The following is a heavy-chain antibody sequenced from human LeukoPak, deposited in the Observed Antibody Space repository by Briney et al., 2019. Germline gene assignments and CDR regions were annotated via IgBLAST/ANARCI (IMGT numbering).Heavy chain of an antibody. D-gene: IGHD5-12*01. CDR1: GFDFSTYA. V-gene: IGHV3-21*01. J-gene: IGHJ4*02. Sequence: GGSLRLSRAASGFDFSTYAINWVRQAPGKGLEWVSSISTMSNYIFYGDSLKGRFTISRDNAKNSAYLQMNSLRPDDTAVYYCSRDRLGGLDLWGQGTLVTVSS. CDR3: SRDRLGGLDL. CDR2: ISTMSNYI.